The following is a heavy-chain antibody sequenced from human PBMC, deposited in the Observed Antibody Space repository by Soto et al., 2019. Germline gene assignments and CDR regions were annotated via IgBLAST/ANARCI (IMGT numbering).Heavy chain of an antibody. Sequence: EVQLLESGGGLVQPGGSLRLSCAASGFTFNNYAMTWVRQAPGKGLEWVSAISGGGDTTSYADSVKGRFTVSRDGSKNTLYLQVSSLRAEETALYYRAKGRGGSGSLTPRVDFWGQGTLVTFSS. CDR2: ISGGGDTT. D-gene: IGHD3-10*01. CDR3: AKGRGGSGSLTPRVDF. V-gene: IGHV3-23*01. J-gene: IGHJ4*02. CDR1: GFTFNNYA.